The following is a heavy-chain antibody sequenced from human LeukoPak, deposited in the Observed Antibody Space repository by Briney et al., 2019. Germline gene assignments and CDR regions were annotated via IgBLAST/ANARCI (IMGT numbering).Heavy chain of an antibody. CDR1: GYTFTSYY. CDR3: ARDYRKRHYYDSSGPFDY. CDR2: INPSGGST. D-gene: IGHD3-22*01. J-gene: IGHJ4*02. Sequence: GASVKVSCKASGYTFTSYYMHWVRQAPGQGLEWMGIINPSGGSTSYAQKFQGRVTMTRDTSTSTVYMELSCLRSEDTAVYYCARDYRKRHYYDSSGPFDYWGQGTLVTVSS. V-gene: IGHV1-46*01.